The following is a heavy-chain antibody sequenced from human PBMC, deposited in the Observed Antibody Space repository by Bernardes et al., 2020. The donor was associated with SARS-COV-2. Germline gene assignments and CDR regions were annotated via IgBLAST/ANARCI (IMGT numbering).Heavy chain of an antibody. J-gene: IGHJ4*02. CDR1: GGSIGTNNW. Sequence: SETLSLTCAVSGGSIGTNNWWSWVRQPPGKGLEWIGEIYHSGATYYNPSLERRVTISVDMSKNLFSLTLTSVTAADTAVYYCARDASVSSRGYFDYWGRGILATVSS. CDR3: ARDASVSSRGYFDY. CDR2: IYHSGAT. V-gene: IGHV4-4*02. D-gene: IGHD2-15*01.